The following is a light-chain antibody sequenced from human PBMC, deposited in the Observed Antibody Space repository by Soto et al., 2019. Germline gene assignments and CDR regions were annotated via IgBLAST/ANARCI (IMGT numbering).Light chain of an antibody. Sequence: QSVLTQPPSVSGAPGQRVTISCTGSSSNIGAGFDVHWYQQLPGTAPRLLIYTNDNRPAGVPDRFSGAKSGTSASLAITGLQAEDEGDYYCQSYDRTLSGSEFGGGTKLTVL. CDR2: TND. CDR1: SSNIGAGFD. CDR3: QSYDRTLSGSE. J-gene: IGLJ2*01. V-gene: IGLV1-40*01.